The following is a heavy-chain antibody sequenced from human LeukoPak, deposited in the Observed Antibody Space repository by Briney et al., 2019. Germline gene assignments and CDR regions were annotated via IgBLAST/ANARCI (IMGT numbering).Heavy chain of an antibody. V-gene: IGHV1-69*02. CDR2: IIPILGIA. Sequence: VASVKVSCKASGGTFSSYTISWVRQAPGQGLEWMGRIIPILGIANYAQKFQGRVTITADKSTSTAYMELSSLRSEDTAVYYCARASHITIFGYYWGQGTLVTVSS. CDR1: GGTFSSYT. J-gene: IGHJ4*02. D-gene: IGHD3-3*01. CDR3: ARASHITIFGYY.